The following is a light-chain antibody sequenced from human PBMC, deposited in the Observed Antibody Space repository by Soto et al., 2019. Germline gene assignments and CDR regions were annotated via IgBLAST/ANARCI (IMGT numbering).Light chain of an antibody. J-gene: IGKJ2*01. V-gene: IGKV1-12*01. CDR3: QQAYSFPHT. Sequence: DIQMTQSPSSVSASVGDRVTITCRASQDVGSWLAWYQQKAGRAPKLLIYGASSLQSGVPSRFSGSGSGTDFSLTISSLQPEDFASYFCQQAYSFPHTIGQGTKLEIK. CDR2: GAS. CDR1: QDVGSW.